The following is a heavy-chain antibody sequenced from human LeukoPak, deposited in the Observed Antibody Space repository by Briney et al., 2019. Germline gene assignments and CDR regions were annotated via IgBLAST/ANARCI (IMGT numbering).Heavy chain of an antibody. V-gene: IGHV4-31*03. D-gene: IGHD3-10*01. J-gene: IGHJ4*02. Sequence: PSETLSLTCTVSGGSINIAGYYWSWIRQLPGKGLEWIGYMYYNGRTYYNPSLKSRVTIAVDTSENQFSLKLSSVTAADTAVYHCARVNPQLAFDSWGQGTLVTISS. CDR1: GGSINIAGYY. CDR3: ARVNPQLAFDS. CDR2: MYYNGRT.